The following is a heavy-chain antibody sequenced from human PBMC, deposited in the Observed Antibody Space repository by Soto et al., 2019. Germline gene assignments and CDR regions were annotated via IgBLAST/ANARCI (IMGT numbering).Heavy chain of an antibody. D-gene: IGHD3-22*01. V-gene: IGHV1-18*01. CDR1: GYTFTSYG. Sequence: QVQLVQSGAEVKKPGASVKVSCKASGYTFTSYGITWVGKAPGQGLGWMGWISAYNGNTNYAQKLQGRVTMTTDTSTSTAYMELRSLRSDDTAVYYCARVGGNLLRVYYYYYMDVWGKGTTVTVSS. J-gene: IGHJ6*03. CDR2: ISAYNGNT. CDR3: ARVGGNLLRVYYYYYMDV.